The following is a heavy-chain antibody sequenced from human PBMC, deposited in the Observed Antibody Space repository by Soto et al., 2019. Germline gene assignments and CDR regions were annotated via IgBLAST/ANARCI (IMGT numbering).Heavy chain of an antibody. J-gene: IGHJ4*02. CDR3: TKNYYFDS. CDR2: INIVGGNT. CDR1: GFTFSNYA. V-gene: IGHV3-23*01. Sequence: VQLLESGGGLVQPGGSLRLSCAASGFTFSNYAMSWVRQAPGKALAWVSSINIVGGNTNYSDSVSGRFTMSRDDSKNTVFLQMNSLRAEDTAIYYCTKNYYFDSWGQGTLVTVSS.